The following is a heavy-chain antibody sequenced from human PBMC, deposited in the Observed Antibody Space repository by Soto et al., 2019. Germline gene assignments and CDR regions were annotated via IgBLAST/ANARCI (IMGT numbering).Heavy chain of an antibody. J-gene: IGHJ4*02. CDR3: SRGILV. CDR1: GGSINSGGYC. Sequence: QVQLQESGPGLVKPSQTLSLTCTVSGGSINSGGYCWSWIRQHPGKGLDWIGCISYGGSTSYNPSLKSRVTIPVDTPKNQFSLKLTSVTAADTAVYYCSRGILVWGQGALITVSS. D-gene: IGHD5-18*01. V-gene: IGHV4-31*03. CDR2: ISYGGST.